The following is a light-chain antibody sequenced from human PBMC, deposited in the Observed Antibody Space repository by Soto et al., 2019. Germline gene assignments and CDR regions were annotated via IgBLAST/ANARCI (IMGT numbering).Light chain of an antibody. V-gene: IGKV3-20*01. CDR1: QTVDSNY. J-gene: IGKJ2*01. Sequence: EIVLTQSPGTLSLSPGERATLSCRASQTVDSNYLAWYQQKLGQAPRLLIYEASSRATGIPDRFSGSGSGTDFTLTISRLEPEDFAVFYCQHYGSGGYTFGQGTKLEIK. CDR2: EAS. CDR3: QHYGSGGYT.